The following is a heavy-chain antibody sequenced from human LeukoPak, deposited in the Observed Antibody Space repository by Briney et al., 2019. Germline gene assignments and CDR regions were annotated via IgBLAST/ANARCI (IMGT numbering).Heavy chain of an antibody. CDR2: IYYSGST. D-gene: IGHD2-2*03. V-gene: IGHV4-59*01. J-gene: IGHJ5*02. Sequence: SETLSLTCIVSGGSISSYYWSWIRQPPGKGLEWIGYIYYSGSTNYNPSLKSRVTISVDTSKNQFSLKLSSVTAADTAVYYCARDLGYCSSTSCYGWFDPWGQGTLVTVSS. CDR3: ARDLGYCSSTSCYGWFDP. CDR1: GGSISSYY.